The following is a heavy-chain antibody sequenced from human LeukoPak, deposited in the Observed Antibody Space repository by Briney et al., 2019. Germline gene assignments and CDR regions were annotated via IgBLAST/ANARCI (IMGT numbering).Heavy chain of an antibody. CDR3: AKAHVPTMIRGVVSSD. Sequence: PGGSLRLSCAASGFTVSSNYMSWVRQAPGKGLEWVSAISGSGGSTYYADSVKGRFTISRDNSKNTLYLQMNSLRAEDTALYYCAKAHVPTMIRGVVSSDWGQGTLVTVSS. V-gene: IGHV3-23*01. CDR1: GFTVSSNY. CDR2: ISGSGGST. D-gene: IGHD3-10*01. J-gene: IGHJ4*02.